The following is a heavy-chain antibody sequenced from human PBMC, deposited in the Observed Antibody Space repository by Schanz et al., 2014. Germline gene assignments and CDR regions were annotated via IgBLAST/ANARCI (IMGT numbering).Heavy chain of an antibody. CDR3: ARWSREGLGDYDAAFDI. J-gene: IGHJ3*02. V-gene: IGHV4-34*10. CDR1: GGSFSGYF. D-gene: IGHD4-17*01. Sequence: QLQMQESGPGLVKPSETLSLTCGVSGGSFSGYFWSWIRQPPERGLEWIGEISHGGTTLYNPSLKSRVPMYVDTSKTQVSLNLSSLTAADTSIYFCARWSREGLGDYDAAFDIWGQGTVVSVS. CDR2: ISHGGTT.